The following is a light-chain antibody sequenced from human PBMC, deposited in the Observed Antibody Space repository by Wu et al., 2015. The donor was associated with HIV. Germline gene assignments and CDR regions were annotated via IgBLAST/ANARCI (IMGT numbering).Light chain of an antibody. CDR1: ESVSSC. J-gene: IGKJ1*01. CDR2: DAS. CDR3: QQYGTSPPWT. Sequence: EIVLTQSPATLSLSPGERATLSCRASESVSSCLAWYQQKPGQAPRLLIYDASNRATGIPARFSGSGSGTDFTLTISSLEPEDFAVYYCQQYGTSPPWTFGPGTKVEMK. V-gene: IGKV3-11*01.